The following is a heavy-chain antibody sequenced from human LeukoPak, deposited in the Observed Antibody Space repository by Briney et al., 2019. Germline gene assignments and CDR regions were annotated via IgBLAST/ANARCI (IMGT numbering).Heavy chain of an antibody. CDR3: ARDRDGGTPGVRYGMGV. D-gene: IGHD4-23*01. CDR2: INPNSGGT. V-gene: IGHV1-2*02. J-gene: IGHJ6*02. Sequence: ASVKVSCKASGYTFTGYYMHWVRQAPGQGLEWMGWINPNSGGTNYAQKFQGRVTMTRDTSISTAYMELSRLRSDDTAVYYCARDRDGGTPGVRYGMGVWGQGTTVTVSS. CDR1: GYTFTGYY.